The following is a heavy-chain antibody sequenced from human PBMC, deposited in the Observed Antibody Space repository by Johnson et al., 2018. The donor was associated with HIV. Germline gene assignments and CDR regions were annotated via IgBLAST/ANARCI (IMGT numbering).Heavy chain of an antibody. CDR3: ARGGSGGAFDI. CDR2: ISTSGSTI. J-gene: IGHJ3*02. CDR1: GFTFNDYY. Sequence: QVQLVESGGGLVKPGGSLRLSCAASGFTFNDYYMSWIRQAPGKGLEWVSYISTSGSTIYYADSVKGRFTISKDDAKSSIYLQMNSLSAGDTAVYYCARGGSGGAFDIWGQGKMVTVSS. V-gene: IGHV3-11*04. D-gene: IGHD2-15*01.